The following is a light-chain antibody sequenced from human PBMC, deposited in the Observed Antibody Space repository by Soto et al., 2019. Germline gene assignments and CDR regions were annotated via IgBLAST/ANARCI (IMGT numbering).Light chain of an antibody. V-gene: IGLV2-8*01. CDR1: SSDVGGYNY. Sequence: QSVLTQPPSASGSPGQSVTISCTGTSSDVGGYNYVSWYQQHPGKAPKLMIYEVSKRPSGVPDRFSGSKSVNTASLTVSWLQAEDEADYYCSSYAGSNNMVFGGGTKVTVL. CDR2: EVS. CDR3: SSYAGSNNMV. J-gene: IGLJ2*01.